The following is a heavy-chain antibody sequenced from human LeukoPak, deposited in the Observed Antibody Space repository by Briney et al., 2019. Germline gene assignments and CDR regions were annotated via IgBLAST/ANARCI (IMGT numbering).Heavy chain of an antibody. V-gene: IGHV4-34*01. CDR3: ARDKVAVRWFDP. D-gene: IGHD5-12*01. CDR1: GGSFSGYY. CDR2: INHSGST. J-gene: IGHJ5*02. Sequence: SETLSLTCAVYGGSFSGYYWSWIRQPPGKGLEWIGKINHSGSTNYNPSLKSRVTISVDTSKNQFSLELSSVTAADTAVYYCARDKVAVRWFDPWGQGTLVTVSS.